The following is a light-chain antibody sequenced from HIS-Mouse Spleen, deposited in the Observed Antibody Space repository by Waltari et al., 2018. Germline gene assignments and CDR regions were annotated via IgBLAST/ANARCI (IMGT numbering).Light chain of an antibody. V-gene: IGKV3-20*01. CDR3: QQYGSSPPWT. Sequence: EIVLTQSPGTLSLSPGERATPSCRASQSVSSSHLAWYQQKPGQAPRLLIYGASSRATGIPDRFSGSGSGTDFTLTISRLEPEDFAVYYCQQYGSSPPWTFGQGTKVEIK. CDR2: GAS. CDR1: QSVSSSH. J-gene: IGKJ1*01.